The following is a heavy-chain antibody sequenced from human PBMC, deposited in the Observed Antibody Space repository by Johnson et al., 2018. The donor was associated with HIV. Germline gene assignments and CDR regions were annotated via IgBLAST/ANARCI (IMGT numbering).Heavy chain of an antibody. CDR2: IKSDGRST. CDR3: VRGLDI. V-gene: IGHV3-74*02. Sequence: VQLVESGGGLVQPGGSLRLSCAASGFTFSDHWMYWVRQAPGKGPVWVSRIKSDGRSTNYADSVKGRFTISRDNAKNTLYLQMNSLRAEDTAVYYCVRGLDIWGQGTEVTVSS. CDR1: GFTFSDHW. J-gene: IGHJ3*02.